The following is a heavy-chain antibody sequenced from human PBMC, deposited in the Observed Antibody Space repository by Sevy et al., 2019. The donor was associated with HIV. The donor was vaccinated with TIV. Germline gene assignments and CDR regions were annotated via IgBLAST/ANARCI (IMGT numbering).Heavy chain of an antibody. V-gene: IGHV3-23*01. CDR1: GFTFNTHA. CDR3: AKALNPALESMLEVNLRSLKGFDV. CDR2: ISGPGYGT. J-gene: IGHJ3*01. Sequence: GGSLRLSCAASGFTFNTHAMKWVRQAPGKGLEWVSVISGPGYGTNYADSVKGRFTISRDNSKNTLFLQMNSLRDDDTAVYYCAKALNPALESMLEVNLRSLKGFDVWGQGTMLTVSS. D-gene: IGHD3-22*01.